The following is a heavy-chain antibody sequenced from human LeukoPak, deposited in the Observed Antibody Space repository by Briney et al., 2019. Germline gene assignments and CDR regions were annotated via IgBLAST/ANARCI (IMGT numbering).Heavy chain of an antibody. V-gene: IGHV3-23*01. CDR3: AKCISIFGGYYHYYYMDV. Sequence: PGGSLRLSCAASGFMFSTYDMSWVRQAPGKGLEWVSTIIGSSIYYADSVKRRFTISRDNSKNTLYLQMNNLRAEDTALYYCAKCISIFGGYYHYYYMDVWGKGTTVTVSS. CDR1: GFMFSTYD. J-gene: IGHJ6*03. D-gene: IGHD3-3*01. CDR2: IIGSSI.